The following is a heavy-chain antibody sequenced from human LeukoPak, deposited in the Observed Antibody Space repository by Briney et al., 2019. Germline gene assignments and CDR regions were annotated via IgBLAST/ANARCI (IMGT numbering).Heavy chain of an antibody. CDR2: IIPMSSTT. D-gene: IGHD3-3*01. CDR1: GGTFSSHS. J-gene: IGHJ4*02. Sequence: SVKVSCKASGGTFSSHSFNWVRQAPGQGLEWLGGIIPMSSTTKYAQNFQGRVTITADESTNTAFMELSSLRPEDTAVYYCARPRRYYDSWSGYLPFDYWGQGTLVTVSS. CDR3: ARPRRYYDSWSGYLPFDY. V-gene: IGHV1-69*13.